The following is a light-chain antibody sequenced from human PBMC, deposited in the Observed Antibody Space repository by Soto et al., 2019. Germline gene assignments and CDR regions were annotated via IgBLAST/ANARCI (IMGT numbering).Light chain of an antibody. Sequence: DLVMTQSPDSLAVSLGERATINCKSSQSVLYSSNNKNYLAWYQQKPGQPPKALIYWASTRESGVPDRFSGSGSGTDFTLTISSLQSEDFAVYYCLQYDNWLRTFGQGTKVDI. J-gene: IGKJ1*01. CDR2: WAS. CDR1: QSVLYSSNNKNY. V-gene: IGKV4-1*01. CDR3: LQYDNWLRT.